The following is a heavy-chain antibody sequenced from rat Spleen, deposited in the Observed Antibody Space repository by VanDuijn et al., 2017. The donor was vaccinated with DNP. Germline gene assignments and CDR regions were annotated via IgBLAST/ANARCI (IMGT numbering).Heavy chain of an antibody. CDR3: ARGDWEFYWYFDF. J-gene: IGHJ1*01. Sequence: QVQLKESGPGLVQSSQTLSLTCTVSGFSLTSYHVHWVRQPPGRGLEWMGRIQSGGNTDYDSALKTRLSISRDTSKSQVFLKMNSVQTEDTAMYFCARGDWEFYWYFDFWGPGTMVTVSS. CDR2: IQSGGNT. D-gene: IGHD5-1*01. CDR1: GFSLTSYH. V-gene: IGHV2-27*01.